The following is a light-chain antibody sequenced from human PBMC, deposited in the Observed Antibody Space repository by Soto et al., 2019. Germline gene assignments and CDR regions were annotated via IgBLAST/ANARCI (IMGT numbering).Light chain of an antibody. CDR3: TSFATGRIYV. V-gene: IGLV2-14*03. J-gene: IGLJ1*01. Sequence: QSVLTQPASVSGSPGQSITISCSGTSSDIGAYNYVSWYQQHPGRAPKLLIYEVTNRPSGVSSRFSGSKSGNTASLTISGLQAEDEGDYYCTSFATGRIYVFGSGTKVTVL. CDR1: SSDIGAYNY. CDR2: EVT.